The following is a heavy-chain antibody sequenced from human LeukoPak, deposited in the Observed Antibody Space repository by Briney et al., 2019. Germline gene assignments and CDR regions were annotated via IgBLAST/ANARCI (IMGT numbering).Heavy chain of an antibody. D-gene: IGHD3-3*01. CDR1: GGSISSSSYY. J-gene: IGHJ4*02. V-gene: IGHV4-39*02. CDR3: ARDMGYYDFWSGFDY. CDR2: IYYSGST. Sequence: SETLSLTCTVSGGSISSSSYYWGWIRQPPGKGLEWIGSIYYSGSTYYNPSLKSRVTISVDTSKNQFSLKLSSVTAADTAVYYCARDMGYYDFWSGFDYWGQGTLVTVSS.